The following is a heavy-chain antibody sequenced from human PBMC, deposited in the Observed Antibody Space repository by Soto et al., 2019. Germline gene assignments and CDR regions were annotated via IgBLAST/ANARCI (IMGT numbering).Heavy chain of an antibody. D-gene: IGHD6-19*01. Sequence: SETLSLTCAFYGGSFSGYYWSWIRQPPGKGLEWIGEINHSGSTNYNPSLKSRVTISVDTSKNQFSLKLSSVTAADTAVYYCARGITASGWYRRGLNNWFDPWGQGTLVTVSS. V-gene: IGHV4-34*01. CDR2: INHSGST. CDR3: ARGITASGWYRRGLNNWFDP. J-gene: IGHJ5*02. CDR1: GGSFSGYY.